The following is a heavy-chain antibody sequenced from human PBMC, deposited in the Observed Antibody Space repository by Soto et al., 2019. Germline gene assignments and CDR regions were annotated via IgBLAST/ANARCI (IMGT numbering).Heavy chain of an antibody. CDR1: GFTFSTYA. CDR2: INSGGGGT. V-gene: IGHV3-23*01. J-gene: IGHJ4*02. CDR3: AKRRTYYFDY. D-gene: IGHD2-8*01. Sequence: GGSLRLSCAASGFTFSTYAMSWVRQAPGKGLEWVSSINSGGGGTFYSDSVKGRFTISRDNSKNTLHLQINSLRAEDTAVYYCAKRRTYYFDYWGQRSPVTGSS.